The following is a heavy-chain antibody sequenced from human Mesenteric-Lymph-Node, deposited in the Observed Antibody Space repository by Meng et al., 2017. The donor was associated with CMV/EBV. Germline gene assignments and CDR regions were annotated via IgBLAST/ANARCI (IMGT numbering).Heavy chain of an antibody. D-gene: IGHD1-14*01. V-gene: IGHV3-48*04. CDR2: ISGDTGAE. CDR3: ARDSHTNPFYYYGMDV. CDR1: GFTFSSYT. Sequence: GESLKISCAASGFTFSSYTMNWVRQAPGKGLEWVSYISGDTGAEYYADSVKGRFTISRDNAKYSLYLQMHSLRAEDTAVYYCARDSHTNPFYYYGMDVWGQGTTVTVSS. J-gene: IGHJ6*02.